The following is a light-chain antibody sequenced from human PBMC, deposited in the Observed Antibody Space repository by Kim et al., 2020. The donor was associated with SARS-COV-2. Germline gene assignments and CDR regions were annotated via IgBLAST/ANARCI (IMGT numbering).Light chain of an antibody. CDR1: QGISNN. J-gene: IGKJ1*01. Sequence: SASVGDRVTITCRASQGISNNLAWYQHKPGKVPTLLIFAASTLQSGVPSRFSGSGSGTDFTLTISSLQPEDFATYYCQKYDSAPWTFGQGTKV. CDR3: QKYDSAPWT. V-gene: IGKV1-27*01. CDR2: AAS.